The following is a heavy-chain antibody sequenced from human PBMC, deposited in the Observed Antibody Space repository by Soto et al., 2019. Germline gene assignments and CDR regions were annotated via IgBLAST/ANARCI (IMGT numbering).Heavy chain of an antibody. V-gene: IGHV4-4*07. J-gene: IGHJ4*02. CDR2: IFSSGST. D-gene: IGHD5-12*01. Sequence: SLTCTVSGGSINTFYWSWVRQPAGKGLEWIGRIFSSGSTSFNPSLESRVAMSVDTSKNHFSLTLSSVTAADLAVYYCAREGSYSAYNFAHGIQLWSFDFWGQRALVPVSS. CDR3: AREGSYSAYNFAHGIQLWSFDF. CDR1: GGSINTFY.